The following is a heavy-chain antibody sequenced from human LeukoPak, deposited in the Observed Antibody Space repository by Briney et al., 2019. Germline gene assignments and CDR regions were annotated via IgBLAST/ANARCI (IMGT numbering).Heavy chain of an antibody. CDR2: ISYDGSNK. V-gene: IGHV3-30-3*01. Sequence: GGSLRLSCAASGFTFSSYAMHWVRQAPGKGLEWVAVISYDGSNKYYADSVKGRFTISRDNSKYTLYLQLNSLRTEDTAVYYCARDEGVDYWGQGTLVTVSS. J-gene: IGHJ4*02. D-gene: IGHD3-10*01. CDR3: ARDEGVDY. CDR1: GFTFSSYA.